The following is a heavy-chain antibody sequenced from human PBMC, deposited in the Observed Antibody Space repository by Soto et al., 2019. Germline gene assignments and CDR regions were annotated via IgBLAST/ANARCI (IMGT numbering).Heavy chain of an antibody. CDR3: SFLSSDDYRDRLDF. J-gene: IGHJ4*02. CDR2: MNHSGST. V-gene: IGHV4-34*01. D-gene: IGHD4-17*01. Sequence: SETLSLTCAGYGGSFSGYYWSWIRQPPGKGLEWIGEMNHSGSTNYNPSLKSRVTISVDTSKNQFSLKLSSVTAADTAVYSCSFLSSDDYRDRLDFWGQGTLVTVSS. CDR1: GGSFSGYY.